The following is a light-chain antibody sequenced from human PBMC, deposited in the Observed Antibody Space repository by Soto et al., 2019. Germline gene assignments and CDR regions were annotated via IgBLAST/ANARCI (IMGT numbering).Light chain of an antibody. CDR1: QSVSSY. CDR2: DAS. Sequence: EIVLTQSPATLSLSPGERATLSCRASQSVSSYLAWYQQKPGQAPRLLIYDASNRATGIPARFSGSGSGTEFTLTISSLEPEDSAIHYCQQRRNWRPVTFGGGTKVEIK. CDR3: QQRRNWRPVT. V-gene: IGKV3-11*01. J-gene: IGKJ4*01.